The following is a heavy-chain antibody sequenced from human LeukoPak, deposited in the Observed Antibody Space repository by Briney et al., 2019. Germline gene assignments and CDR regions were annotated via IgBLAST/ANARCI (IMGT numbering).Heavy chain of an antibody. V-gene: IGHV1-69*13. CDR2: IIPIFGTA. CDR3: ARGKSPGTMVRGLFSNRGGWFDP. J-gene: IGHJ5*02. D-gene: IGHD3-10*01. Sequence: ASVKVSCKASGGTFSSYAISWVRQAPGQGLEWMGGIIPIFGTANYAQKFQGRVTITADESTSTAYMELSSLRSEDTAVYYCARGKSPGTMVRGLFSNRGGWFDPWGQGTLVTVSS. CDR1: GGTFSSYA.